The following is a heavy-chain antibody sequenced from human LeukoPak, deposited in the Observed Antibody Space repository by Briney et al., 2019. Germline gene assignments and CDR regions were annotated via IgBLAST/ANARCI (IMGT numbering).Heavy chain of an antibody. CDR2: IYSSGST. CDR3: ARYFDY. V-gene: IGHV4-61*02. CDR1: GGSISSETYY. J-gene: IGHJ4*02. Sequence: SQTLSLTCTVSGGSISSETYYWSWIRQPAGKGLEWIGRIYSSGSTNYNPSLKSRVTISLDTSKNQFSLKLSSATAADTAGYYCARYFDYWGQGILVTVSS.